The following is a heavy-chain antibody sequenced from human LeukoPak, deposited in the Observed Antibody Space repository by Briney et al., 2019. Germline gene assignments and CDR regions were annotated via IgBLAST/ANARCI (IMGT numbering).Heavy chain of an antibody. V-gene: IGHV4-39*01. CDR2: IYYSGST. D-gene: IGHD1-7*01. CDR1: GGSISSSSYY. J-gene: IGHJ6*03. CDR3: ARHVWNYPDSYYYYMDV. Sequence: SSETLSLTCTVSGGSISSSSYYWGWIRQPPGKGLEWIGSIYYSGSTCYNPSLKSRVTISVDTSKNQFSLKLSPVTAADTAVYYCARHVWNYPDSYYYYMDVWGKGTTVTVSS.